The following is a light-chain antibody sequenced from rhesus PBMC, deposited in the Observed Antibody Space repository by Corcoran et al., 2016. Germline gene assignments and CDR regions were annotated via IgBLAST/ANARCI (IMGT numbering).Light chain of an antibody. Sequence: DIQMTQSPSSLSASVGDRVTITCRASQGISNWLAWYQQRPGKAPKLLIYRASNLETGVPSRFSGSGSGTDFTLTISSLQPEDIATYYCQQHDYSPFTFGPGTKLDLK. V-gene: IGKV1-69*01. CDR1: QGISNW. CDR3: QQHDYSPFT. J-gene: IGKJ3*01. CDR2: RAS.